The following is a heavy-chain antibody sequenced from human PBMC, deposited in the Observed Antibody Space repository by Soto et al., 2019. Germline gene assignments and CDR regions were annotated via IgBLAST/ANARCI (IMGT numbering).Heavy chain of an antibody. CDR2: INAGNGNT. Sequence: ASVKVSCKASGYTFTSYAMHWVRQAPGQRLEWMGWINAGNGNTKYSQKFQGRVTITRDTSASTAYMELSSLRSEDTAVYYCARSGGSSGWYGWFDPWGQGTLVTVSS. V-gene: IGHV1-3*01. D-gene: IGHD6-19*01. CDR1: GYTFTSYA. CDR3: ARSGGSSGWYGWFDP. J-gene: IGHJ5*02.